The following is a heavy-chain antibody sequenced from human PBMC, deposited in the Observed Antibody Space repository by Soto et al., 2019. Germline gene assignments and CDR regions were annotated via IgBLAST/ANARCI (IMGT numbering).Heavy chain of an antibody. CDR1: GGTIVPDY. Sequence: SATLPLTSPVSGGTIVPDYWSWSRQPPGKGLEWIGYIFYSGSTTLNPSLKNRITMSVDRSKNQFSLNLNSVTAADTGIYYCARVAYYCNSPGTRIVYVFDIWGQVTIVIVS. D-gene: IGHD4-4*01. J-gene: IGHJ3*02. CDR3: ARVAYYCNSPGTRIVYVFDI. CDR2: IFYSGST. V-gene: IGHV4-59*01.